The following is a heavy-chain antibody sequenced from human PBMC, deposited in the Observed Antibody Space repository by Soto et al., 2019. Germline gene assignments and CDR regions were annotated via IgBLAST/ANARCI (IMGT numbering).Heavy chain of an antibody. CDR2: ISAYNDNT. D-gene: IGHD6-19*01. CDR3: ARDAGSSGWYHFDY. V-gene: IGHV1-18*01. Sequence: QVQLVQSGAEVKKPGASVKVSCKASGYTFNRYGISWVRQAPGQGLEWMGWISAYNDNTNYVQKFQGRVTMTTDKSTSTAYMELRSLTSDDTAIYYCARDAGSSGWYHFDYWGQGTLVTVSS. J-gene: IGHJ4*02. CDR1: GYTFNRYG.